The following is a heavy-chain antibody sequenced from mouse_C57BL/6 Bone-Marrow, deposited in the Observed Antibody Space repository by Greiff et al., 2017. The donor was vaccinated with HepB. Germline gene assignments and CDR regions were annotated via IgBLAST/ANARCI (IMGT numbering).Heavy chain of an antibody. Sequence: VNLVESGAELVRPGASVKLSCKASGYTFTDYYINWVKQRPGQGLEWIARIYPGSGNTYYNEKFKGKATLTAEKSSSTAYMQLSSLTSEDSAVYFCARWDYGSSSYYFDYWGQGTTLTVSS. CDR3: ARWDYGSSSYYFDY. CDR1: GYTFTDYY. D-gene: IGHD1-1*01. J-gene: IGHJ2*01. CDR2: IYPGSGNT. V-gene: IGHV1-76*01.